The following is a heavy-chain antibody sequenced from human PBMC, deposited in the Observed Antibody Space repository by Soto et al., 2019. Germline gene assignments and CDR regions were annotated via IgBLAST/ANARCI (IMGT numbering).Heavy chain of an antibody. J-gene: IGHJ5*02. D-gene: IGHD3-3*01. Sequence: QVQLVQSGAEVKKPGSSVKVSCKASGGTFSSYTISWVRQAPGQGLEWMGRIIPILGIANYAQKFQGRVTITADKSTSTAYMELSSLRSEDTAVYYCARELEAWRTYNWFDPWGQGTLVTVSS. CDR3: ARELEAWRTYNWFDP. CDR1: GGTFSSYT. CDR2: IIPILGIA. V-gene: IGHV1-69*08.